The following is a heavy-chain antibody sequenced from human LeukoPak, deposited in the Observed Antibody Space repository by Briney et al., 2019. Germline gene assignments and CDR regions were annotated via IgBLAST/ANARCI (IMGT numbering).Heavy chain of an antibody. CDR1: GFTFDDYA. CDR3: ARDSYSSAWYKAFDI. CDR2: ISWNSGSI. D-gene: IGHD6-19*01. Sequence: GRSLRLSCAASGFTFDDYAMHWVRQAPGKGLEWVSGISWNSGSIGYADSVKGRFTISRDNAKNSLYLQMNSLRAEDTAVYYCARDSYSSAWYKAFDIWDQGTMVTVSS. V-gene: IGHV3-9*01. J-gene: IGHJ3*02.